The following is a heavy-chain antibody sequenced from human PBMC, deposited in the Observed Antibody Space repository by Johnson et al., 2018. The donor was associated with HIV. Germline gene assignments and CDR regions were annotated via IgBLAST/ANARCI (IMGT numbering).Heavy chain of an antibody. CDR1: GFTFSSYA. D-gene: IGHD6-6*01. J-gene: IGHJ3*02. CDR3: ARAEQLAGGAFDI. V-gene: IGHV3-30*04. CDR2: ISYDGSNK. Sequence: MQLVESGGGVVQPGRSLRLSCAASGFTFSSYAMHWVRQAPGKGLEWVAVISYDGSNKYYADSVKGRFTISRDNSKNTLYLQMNSLRAEDTAVYYCARAEQLAGGAFDIWDQGTMVTVSS.